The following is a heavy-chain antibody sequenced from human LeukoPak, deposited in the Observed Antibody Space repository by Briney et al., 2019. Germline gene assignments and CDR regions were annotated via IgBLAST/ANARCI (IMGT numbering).Heavy chain of an antibody. D-gene: IGHD6-19*01. Sequence: ASVKVSCKTYGYNFILYGMSWVRQAPGQGLEWMGWISGDNENTKYAQKFQGRVTMTTDTSTSTAYMELRSLRSDDTAVYYCARRAVAGPRKYYFDYWGQGTLVTVSS. CDR3: ARRAVAGPRKYYFDY. J-gene: IGHJ4*02. V-gene: IGHV1-18*01. CDR1: GYNFILYG. CDR2: ISGDNENT.